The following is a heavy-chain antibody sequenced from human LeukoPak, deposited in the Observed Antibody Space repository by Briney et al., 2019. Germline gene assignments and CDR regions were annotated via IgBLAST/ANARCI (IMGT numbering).Heavy chain of an antibody. V-gene: IGHV5-51*01. D-gene: IGHD6-6*01. J-gene: IGHJ6*02. CDR2: IYPDDSDT. Sequence: GESLKISCEASGHTFTNSWIAWVRQKPGKGPEWMGLIYPDDSDTRYNPSFQGQVTISADKSINTAYLQWSTLKASDTAMYYCARAYSTSSVFFGMDVWGQGTTVTVSS. CDR1: GHTFTNSW. CDR3: ARAYSTSSVFFGMDV.